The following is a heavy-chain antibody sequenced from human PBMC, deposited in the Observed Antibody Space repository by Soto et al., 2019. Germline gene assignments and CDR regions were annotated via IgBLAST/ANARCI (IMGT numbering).Heavy chain of an antibody. D-gene: IGHD3-10*01. J-gene: IGHJ6*03. Sequence: QAQLVQSGAEVRKPGSSVRVSCKSSGGRFNTYVITWVRQAPGQGLEWMGGIIPVYRTTMYAQHFEDRVTITADESTSTAYMEVSSLRSEDTALYYCARGDSRGYYMDVWGQGTTVTVSS. CDR2: IIPVYRTT. CDR3: ARGDSRGYYMDV. CDR1: GGRFNTYV. V-gene: IGHV1-69*12.